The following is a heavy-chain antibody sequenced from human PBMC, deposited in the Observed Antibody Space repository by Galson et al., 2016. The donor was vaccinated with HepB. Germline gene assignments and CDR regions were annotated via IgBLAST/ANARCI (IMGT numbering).Heavy chain of an antibody. V-gene: IGHV1-2*02. J-gene: IGHJ4*02. D-gene: IGHD2-21*02. CDR1: GYTFTGYY. Sequence: SVKVSCKASGYTFTGYYIHWVRQAPGQGLEWMGWINPYNSDTNYPQKFQGRVTMTRDTSISTAYMDLNRLRSDDSAVYYCARGEVVVTGILAVRYFDYWGQGTLVTVSS. CDR3: ARGEVVVTGILAVRYFDY. CDR2: INPYNSDT.